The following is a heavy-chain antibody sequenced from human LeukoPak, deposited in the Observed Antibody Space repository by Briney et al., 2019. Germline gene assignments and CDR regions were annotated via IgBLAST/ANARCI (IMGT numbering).Heavy chain of an antibody. Sequence: GGSLRLSCAASGFTFSSYGMSWVRQAPGKGLEWVSAISGSGGSTYYADSVKGRFTISRDNSKNTLYLQMNSLRAEDTAVYYCAKDHYDSSGYYYPTEIDYWGQGTLVTVSS. CDR3: AKDHYDSSGYYYPTEIDY. V-gene: IGHV3-23*01. J-gene: IGHJ4*02. CDR1: GFTFSSYG. CDR2: ISGSGGST. D-gene: IGHD3-22*01.